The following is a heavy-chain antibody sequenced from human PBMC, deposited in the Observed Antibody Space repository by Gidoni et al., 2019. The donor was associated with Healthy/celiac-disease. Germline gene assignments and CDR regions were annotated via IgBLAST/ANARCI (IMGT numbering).Heavy chain of an antibody. J-gene: IGHJ4*02. CDR3: ARGGRTYYYDSSGYSPDY. CDR1: GGSFSGYY. D-gene: IGHD3-22*01. V-gene: IGHV4-34*01. CDR2: INHSGST. Sequence: QVHLQQWGAGLLKPSETLSLTCAVYGGSFSGYYWSWIRQPPGKGLEWIGEINHSGSTNYNPSLKSRVTISVDTSKNQFSLKLSSVTAADTAVYYCARGGRTYYYDSSGYSPDYWGQGTLVTVSS.